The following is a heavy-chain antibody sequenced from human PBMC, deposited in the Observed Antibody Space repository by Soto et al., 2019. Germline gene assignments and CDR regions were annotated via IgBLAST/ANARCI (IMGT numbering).Heavy chain of an antibody. CDR3: ARGLVVVLASQRPPKANWFDP. Sequence: GESLKIYCKALAYTLTSYWIGWVRQMPGKAMEWKGIIYPGDSDTRYSPYCQGEVTISADKSISTAYLQWSSLKASDTAMYYCARGLVVVLASQRPPKANWFDPCGQGTLVTVSS. D-gene: IGHD2-2*01. CDR2: IYPGDSDT. J-gene: IGHJ5*02. V-gene: IGHV5-51*01. CDR1: AYTLTSYW.